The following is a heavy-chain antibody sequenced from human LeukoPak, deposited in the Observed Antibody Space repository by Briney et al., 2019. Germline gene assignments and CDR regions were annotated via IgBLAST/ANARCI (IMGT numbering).Heavy chain of an antibody. CDR2: IGGSNSAI. CDR3: ARVVRGIGAHFDY. Sequence: GGSLRLSCAASGFTFSSYSMNWVRQAPGKGLEWVSYIGGSNSAIYYADSGKGRFTVSRDNAKNSLYLQMKRLRDEDTAVYYCARVVRGIGAHFDYWGQGTLVTVSS. CDR1: GFTFSSYS. V-gene: IGHV3-48*02. D-gene: IGHD6-13*01. J-gene: IGHJ4*02.